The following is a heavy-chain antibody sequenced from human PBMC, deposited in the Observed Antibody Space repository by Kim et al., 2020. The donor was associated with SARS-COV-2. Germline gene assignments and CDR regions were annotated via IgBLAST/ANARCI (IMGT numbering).Heavy chain of an antibody. Sequence: SETLSLTCTVSGGSISSYYWSWIRQPPGKGLEWIGYIYYSGSTNYNPSLKSRVTISVDTSKNQFSLKLSSVTAADTAVYYCARWNYYDSSGYYQTALYAFDIWGQGTMVTVSS. D-gene: IGHD3-22*01. V-gene: IGHV4-59*13. CDR2: IYYSGST. CDR1: GGSISSYY. J-gene: IGHJ3*02. CDR3: ARWNYYDSSGYYQTALYAFDI.